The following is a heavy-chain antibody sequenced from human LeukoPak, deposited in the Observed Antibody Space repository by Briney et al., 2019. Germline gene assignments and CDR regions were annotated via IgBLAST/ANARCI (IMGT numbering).Heavy chain of an antibody. D-gene: IGHD3-16*01. Sequence: GGSLRLSCAASGFTFSSYGMHWVRQAPGKGLEWVAFIRYDGSNKYYADSVKGRFTISRDNFKNTLYLQMNSLRAEDTAVFYCAKGSFGAWDYYYMDVWGKGTTVTVSS. CDR2: IRYDGSNK. CDR3: AKGSFGAWDYYYMDV. CDR1: GFTFSSYG. V-gene: IGHV3-30*02. J-gene: IGHJ6*03.